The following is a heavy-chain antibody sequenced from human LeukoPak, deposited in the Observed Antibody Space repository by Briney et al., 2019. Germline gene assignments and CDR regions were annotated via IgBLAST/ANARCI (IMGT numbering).Heavy chain of an antibody. Sequence: PGGSLRLSCAASRFIFNKAWMNWVRQAPGKGPEWVGRIKSNNDGGTTDYASPVEGRFIISRDDSKNTIYLQMNRLIIDDTAIYYCTPVMVEDRGFWGQGTLVTVSS. V-gene: IGHV3-15*01. CDR1: RFIFNKAW. D-gene: IGHD2-21*01. CDR3: TPVMVEDRGF. CDR2: IKSNNDGGTT. J-gene: IGHJ4*02.